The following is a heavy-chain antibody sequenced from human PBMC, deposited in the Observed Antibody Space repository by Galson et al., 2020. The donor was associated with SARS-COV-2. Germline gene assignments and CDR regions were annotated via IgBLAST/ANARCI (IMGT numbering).Heavy chain of an antibody. Sequence: KIGESLKISCAASGFTFSSYSMNWVRQAPGKGLEWVSSISSSSSYIYYADSVKGRFTISRDNAKNSLYLQMNSLRAEDTAVYYCASDYGDYVRYYYYGMDVWGQGTTVTVSS. CDR2: ISSSSSYI. D-gene: IGHD4-17*01. CDR1: GFTFSSYS. CDR3: ASDYGDYVRYYYYGMDV. J-gene: IGHJ6*02. V-gene: IGHV3-21*01.